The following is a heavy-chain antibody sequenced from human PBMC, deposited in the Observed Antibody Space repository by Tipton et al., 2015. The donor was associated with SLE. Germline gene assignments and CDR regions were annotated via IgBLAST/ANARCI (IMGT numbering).Heavy chain of an antibody. D-gene: IGHD5-24*01. CDR2: IYTSGST. CDR1: GGSISSYY. CDR3: ARGGRDCYERGYFQH. J-gene: IGHJ1*01. Sequence: TLSLTCTVSGGSISSYYWSWFRQPPGKGLEWIGYIYTSGSTNYNPSLKSRVTISVDTSKNQFSLKLSSVTAADTAVYYCARGGRDCYERGYFQHWGQGTLVTVSS. V-gene: IGHV4-59*01.